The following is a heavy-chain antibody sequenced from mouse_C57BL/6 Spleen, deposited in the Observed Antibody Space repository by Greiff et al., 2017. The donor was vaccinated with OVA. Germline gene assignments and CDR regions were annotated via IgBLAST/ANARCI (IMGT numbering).Heavy chain of an antibody. D-gene: IGHD1-1*01. V-gene: IGHV2-3*01. CDR1: GFSLTSYG. Sequence: VQLVESGPGLVAPSQSLSITCTVSGFSLTSYGVSWVRQPPGKGLEWLGVIWGDGSTNYHSALISRLSISKDHSKSQAFFKLSSLQTDDTATYYCAKPGVAKDCAMDDWGQGTSVTVSA. J-gene: IGHJ4*01. CDR3: AKPGVAKDCAMDD. CDR2: IWGDGST.